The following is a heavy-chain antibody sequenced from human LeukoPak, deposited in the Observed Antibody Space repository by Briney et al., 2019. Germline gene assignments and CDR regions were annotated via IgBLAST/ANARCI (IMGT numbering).Heavy chain of an antibody. CDR3: ARRQDGHDY. V-gene: IGHV4-61*02. CDR2: IYTTGST. CDR1: GVSIANTFYY. J-gene: IGHJ4*02. Sequence: PSQTLSLTCTVSGVSIANTFYYWNWLRQPAGKGLEWIGRIYTTGSTDYNPSLKRRVTITLDTARNQFSLKLSSVTAADTAVYYCARRQDGHDYWGQGTLVTVSS.